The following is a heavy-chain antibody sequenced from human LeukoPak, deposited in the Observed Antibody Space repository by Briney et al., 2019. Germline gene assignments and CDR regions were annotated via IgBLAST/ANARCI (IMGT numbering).Heavy chain of an antibody. CDR3: ARASRGYGSGSYYNVHDY. V-gene: IGHV4-34*01. Sequence: SETLSLTCAGYGGSFSGYYWRWIRQPPGKGLEWIGEINHSGSTNYNPSLKSRVTISGDTSKNQLSLKLSSVTAAETAVYYCARASRGYGSGSYYNVHDYWGQGTLVTVSS. CDR1: GGSFSGYY. J-gene: IGHJ4*02. D-gene: IGHD3-10*01. CDR2: INHSGST.